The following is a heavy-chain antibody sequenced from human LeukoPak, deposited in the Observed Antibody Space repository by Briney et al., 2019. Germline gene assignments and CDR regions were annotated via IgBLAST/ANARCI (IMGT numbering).Heavy chain of an antibody. CDR1: GFTFDDYA. V-gene: IGHV3-9*01. CDR3: AKEISYDIVTGRFDY. Sequence: GGSLRLSCAASGFTFDDYAMHWVRQAPGQGLEWVSGISWNSGSVGYADSVQGRFTISRDNAKNSLYLQMNSLRAEDTALYYCAKEISYDIVTGRFDYWGRGTLVTVYS. CDR2: ISWNSGSV. J-gene: IGHJ4*02. D-gene: IGHD3-9*01.